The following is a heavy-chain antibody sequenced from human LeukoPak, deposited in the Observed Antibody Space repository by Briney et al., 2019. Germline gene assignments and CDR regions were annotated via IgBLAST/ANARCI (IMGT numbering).Heavy chain of an antibody. V-gene: IGHV1-46*01. J-gene: IGHJ4*02. CDR2: INPSGGST. Sequence: GASVKVSCKASGYTFTSYYMHWVRQAPGQGLEWMGIINPSGGSTSYAQKFQGRVTMTRDTSTSTVYMELSSLRSEDTAVYYCARTQNWNYDPSELESYYFDYWGQGTLVTVSS. CDR1: GYTFTSYY. D-gene: IGHD1-7*01. CDR3: ARTQNWNYDPSELESYYFDY.